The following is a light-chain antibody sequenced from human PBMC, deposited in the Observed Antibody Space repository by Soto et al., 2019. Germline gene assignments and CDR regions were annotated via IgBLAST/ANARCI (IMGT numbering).Light chain of an antibody. Sequence: DIQMTQSPSTLSASVGDRVTITCRASQSISSWLAWYQQKTGKAPKLLLIKASSLESGVTSRFSGSGAGTECTLTISSLHPDDFANYYYQQYNSYSRTFGQGTKVEIK. V-gene: IGKV1-5*03. J-gene: IGKJ1*01. CDR1: QSISSW. CDR3: QQYNSYSRT. CDR2: KAS.